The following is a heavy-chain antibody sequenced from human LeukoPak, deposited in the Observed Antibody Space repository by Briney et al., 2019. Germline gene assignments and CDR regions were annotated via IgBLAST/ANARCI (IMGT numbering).Heavy chain of an antibody. CDR3: AREGYYDNSGYYRYFDL. D-gene: IGHD3-22*01. CDR1: GFTFSSYA. Sequence: GGSLRLSCAASGFTFSSYAMSWVRQAPGKGLEWVSSISTSSTFIYYADSVKGRFTISRDNAKNSLYLQMNSLRAEDTAVYYCAREGYYDNSGYYRYFDLWGRGTLVTVSS. CDR2: ISTSSTFI. V-gene: IGHV3-21*01. J-gene: IGHJ2*01.